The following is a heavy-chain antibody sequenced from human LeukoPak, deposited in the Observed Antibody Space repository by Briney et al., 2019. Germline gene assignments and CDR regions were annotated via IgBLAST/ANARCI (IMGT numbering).Heavy chain of an antibody. Sequence: GESLKISCKGSGYSFTNYWIGWVRQMPGKGLEWMGIICPGDSDTRYSPSFQGQVTISADKSISTAYLQWSSLKASDTAMYYCARQYSGYDYYFDYWGQGTLVTVSS. V-gene: IGHV5-51*01. CDR3: ARQYSGYDYYFDY. CDR2: ICPGDSDT. D-gene: IGHD5-12*01. J-gene: IGHJ4*02. CDR1: GYSFTNYW.